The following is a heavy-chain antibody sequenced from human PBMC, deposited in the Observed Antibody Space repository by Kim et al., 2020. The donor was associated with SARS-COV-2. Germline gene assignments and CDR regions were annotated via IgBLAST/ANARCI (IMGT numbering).Heavy chain of an antibody. CDR3: AKDLGNYGSGSYWYYYGMDV. V-gene: IGHV3-30*18. D-gene: IGHD3-10*01. CDR2: ISYDGHNK. J-gene: IGHJ6*02. Sequence: GGSLRLSCAASGFTFSSYGIHWVRQAPGKGLEWVAVISYDGHNKYYANSVKGRFTISRDNSKNTLYLQMNSLRAEDTAVYYCAKDLGNYGSGSYWYYYGMDVWGQGTTVTVSS. CDR1: GFTFSSYG.